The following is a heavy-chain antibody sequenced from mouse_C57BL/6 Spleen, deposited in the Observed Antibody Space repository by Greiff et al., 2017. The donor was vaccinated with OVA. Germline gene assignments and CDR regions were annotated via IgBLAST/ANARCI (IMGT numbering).Heavy chain of an antibody. Sequence: VKLQESGPGLVQPSQSLSITCTVSGFSFTSYGVHWVRQSPGKGLEWLGVIWRGGSTDYNAAFMSRLSITKDNSKSQVFFKMNSLQADDTAIYYCAKIGYDDAMDYWGQGTSVTVSS. V-gene: IGHV2-5*01. D-gene: IGHD2-2*01. J-gene: IGHJ4*01. CDR3: AKIGYDDAMDY. CDR1: GFSFTSYG. CDR2: IWRGGST.